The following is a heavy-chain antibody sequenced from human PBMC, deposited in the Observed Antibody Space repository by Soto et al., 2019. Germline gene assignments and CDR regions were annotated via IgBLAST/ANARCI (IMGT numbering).Heavy chain of an antibody. CDR3: ARVTSMVRGVIDNWFDP. D-gene: IGHD3-10*01. J-gene: IGHJ5*02. V-gene: IGHV1-69*01. CDR2: IIPMYGPA. Sequence: QVPLVQSGTEVRKPGSSVKVSCKASGVTFSSYAINWVRQAPGQGLEWMGGIIPMYGPAKYAQRFQGRVTITADESTSTVYMGMSSLTSQDTSVYYCARVTSMVRGVIDNWFDPWGHGTLVTVSS. CDR1: GVTFSSYA.